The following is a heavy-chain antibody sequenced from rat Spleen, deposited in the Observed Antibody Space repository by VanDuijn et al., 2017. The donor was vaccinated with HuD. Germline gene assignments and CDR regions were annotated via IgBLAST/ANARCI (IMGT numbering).Heavy chain of an antibody. CDR2: IIYDGSRT. D-gene: IGHD1-2*01. CDR3: TRHSSTYYVMDA. CDR1: GFTFSDYN. Sequence: EVQLVESGGGLVQPGRSLKLSCAASGFTFSDYNMAWVRQAPKKGLEWVATIIYDGSRTYYRDSVKGRFTISRDNAKSTLYLQMDSLTSEDTATYYCTRHSSTYYVMDAWGQGASVTVSS. J-gene: IGHJ4*01. V-gene: IGHV5S10*01.